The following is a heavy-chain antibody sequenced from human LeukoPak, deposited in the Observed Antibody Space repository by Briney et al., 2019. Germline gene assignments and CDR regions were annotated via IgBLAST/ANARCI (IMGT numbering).Heavy chain of an antibody. D-gene: IGHD3-22*01. CDR1: GYSISSGYY. J-gene: IGHJ5*02. Sequence: SETLSLTCTVSGYSISSGYYWGWIRPPPGKGLEWIGSIYHSRSTYYNPSLNRRVTISVDTSKNQFSLKLSSVTAADTAVYYCARDSAGDGLITMIVVVSPGWFDPWGQGTLVTVSS. V-gene: IGHV4-38-2*02. CDR3: ARDSAGDGLITMIVVVSPGWFDP. CDR2: IYHSRST.